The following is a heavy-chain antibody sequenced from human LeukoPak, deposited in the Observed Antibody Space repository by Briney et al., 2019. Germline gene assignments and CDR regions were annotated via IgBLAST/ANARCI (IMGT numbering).Heavy chain of an antibody. V-gene: IGHV1-2*02. J-gene: IGHJ4*02. Sequence: ASVKVSCKASGYTFTGYYMHWVRQAPGQGLEWMGWINPNSGGTNYARKFQGRVTMTRDTSISTAYMELSRLRSDDTAVYYCARESGSGYPIDYWGQGTLVTVSS. CDR1: GYTFTGYY. CDR2: INPNSGGT. D-gene: IGHD6-25*01. CDR3: ARESGSGYPIDY.